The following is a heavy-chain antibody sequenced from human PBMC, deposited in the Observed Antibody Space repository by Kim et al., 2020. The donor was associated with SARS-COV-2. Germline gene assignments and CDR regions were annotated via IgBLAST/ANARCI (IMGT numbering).Heavy chain of an antibody. D-gene: IGHD6-25*01. Sequence: DYNPSLKSRLTMSEDTSENQFSLKLSSVTAADTAMYYCARAEAAAGSFDYWGQGTLVTVSS. J-gene: IGHJ4*02. V-gene: IGHV4-31*02. CDR3: ARAEAAAGSFDY.